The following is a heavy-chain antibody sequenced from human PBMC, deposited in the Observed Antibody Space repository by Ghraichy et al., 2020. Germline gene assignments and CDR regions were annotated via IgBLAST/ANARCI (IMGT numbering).Heavy chain of an antibody. D-gene: IGHD6-19*01. V-gene: IGHV3-43D*04. CDR3: AKPSASGPDVSSALDY. Sequence: GGSLRLSCAASGFTFDDYAMHWVRQAPGKGLEWVSLISWDGGSTYYADSVKGRFTISRDNSKNSLYLQMNSLRAEDTALYYCAKPSASGPDVSSALDYWGQGTLVTVSS. CDR2: ISWDGGST. J-gene: IGHJ4*02. CDR1: GFTFDDYA.